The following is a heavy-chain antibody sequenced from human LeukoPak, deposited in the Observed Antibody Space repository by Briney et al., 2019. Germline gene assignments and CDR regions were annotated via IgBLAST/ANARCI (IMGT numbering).Heavy chain of an antibody. CDR1: GFTFSSCS. CDR2: IRSSRSYI. V-gene: IGHV3-21*01. CDR3: ASSWTKVTSSFDY. Sequence: GGSLRLSCTASGFTFSSCSMNGVRQSPGEGLEWVSSIRSSRSYIFCGDSVGGLFTISRDNAKNSLYLQMNRLRAEDTAVYYCASSWTKVTSSFDYWGQGTLVTVSS. J-gene: IGHJ4*02. D-gene: IGHD4-17*01.